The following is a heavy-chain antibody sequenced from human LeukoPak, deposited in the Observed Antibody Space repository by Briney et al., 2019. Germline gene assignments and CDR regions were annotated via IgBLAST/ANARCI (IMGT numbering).Heavy chain of an antibody. D-gene: IGHD3-10*01. CDR2: ISTSGGST. CDR1: GFTFSRYA. J-gene: IGHJ6*02. Sequence: GGSLRLSCAASGFTFSRYAMHWVRQAPGKGLQFVSAISTSGGSTSYANSVRGRFTISRDNSKNTLHLQMGSLRAEDMAVYYYARDDGGYGSGSHYYFYSMDVWGQGTTVTVSS. V-gene: IGHV3-64*01. CDR3: ARDDGGYGSGSHYYFYSMDV.